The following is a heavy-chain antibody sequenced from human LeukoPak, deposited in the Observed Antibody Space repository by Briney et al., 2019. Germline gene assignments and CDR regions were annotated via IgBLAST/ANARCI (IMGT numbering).Heavy chain of an antibody. J-gene: IGHJ3*01. CDR1: GYTFTIYG. CDR2: ISVYNGDT. Sequence: ASVTVSCKSSGYTFTIYGISWVRQAPGQGLEWMAWISVYNGDTNYAQKFQGRVTLTTDTSTSVAYMDLRSLRSDDTAMYYCARDRRFRSGISVTALDAFDVWGPGTMVTVSS. D-gene: IGHD3-3*01. CDR3: ARDRRFRSGISVTALDAFDV. V-gene: IGHV1-18*01.